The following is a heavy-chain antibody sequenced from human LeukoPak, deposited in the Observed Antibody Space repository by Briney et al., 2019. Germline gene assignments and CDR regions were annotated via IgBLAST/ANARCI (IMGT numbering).Heavy chain of an antibody. CDR1: GFTFSSYA. CDR3: AKVSWYYDLWGGSPTDSDY. J-gene: IGHJ4*02. D-gene: IGHD3-3*01. CDR2: ISYDGSNK. Sequence: GGSLRLSCAASGFTFSSYAMHWVRQAPGKGLEWVAVISYDGSNKYYADSVKGRFIISRDNSKNTLFLQMNSLRVEDTAVYYCAKVSWYYDLWGGSPTDSDYWGQGVLVAVSS. V-gene: IGHV3-30-3*01.